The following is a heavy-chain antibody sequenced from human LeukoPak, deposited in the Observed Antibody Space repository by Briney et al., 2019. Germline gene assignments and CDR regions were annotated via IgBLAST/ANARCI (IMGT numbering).Heavy chain of an antibody. CDR1: GGTFSSYA. CDR2: IIPIFGTA. J-gene: IGHJ6*04. D-gene: IGHD3-9*01. CDR3: ARYHFDPPHRYYYGMDV. V-gene: IGHV1-69*13. Sequence: ASVKVSCKASGGTFSSYAISWVRQAPGQGLEWMGGIIPIFGTANYAQKFQGRVTITADESTSTAYMELSSLRSEDTAVYYCARYHFDPPHRYYYGMDVWGKGATVTVSS.